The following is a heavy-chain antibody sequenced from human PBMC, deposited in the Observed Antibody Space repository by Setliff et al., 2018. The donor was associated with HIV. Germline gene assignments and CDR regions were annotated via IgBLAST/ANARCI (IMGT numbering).Heavy chain of an antibody. CDR3: ARDVLQFEAEAFDI. J-gene: IGHJ3*02. D-gene: IGHD3-3*01. CDR1: GGSISSGSYY. CDR2: IYYSGST. V-gene: IGHV4-39*07. Sequence: KTSETLSLTCTVSGGSISSGSYYWSWIRQPPGKGLEWIGSIYYSGSTYYNPSLKSRVTISVDTSKNQFSLKLRSVTAADTAVYYCARDVLQFEAEAFDIWGQGTMVTVSS.